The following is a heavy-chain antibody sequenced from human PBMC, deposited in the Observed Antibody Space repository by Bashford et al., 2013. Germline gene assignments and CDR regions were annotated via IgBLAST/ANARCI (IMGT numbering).Heavy chain of an antibody. D-gene: IGHD5-24*01. CDR3: ARGKESWLQNYLAH. CDR1: GYDFNTYI. Sequence: VASVKVSCKASGYDFNTYIIHWVRRAPGQAPEWMGWISAYNGNTNYAQNFQGRVYMTIDTSTNTVYMELGSLRSDDTATYYCARGKESWLQNYLAHWGQGTLVTVSS. J-gene: IGHJ1*01. CDR2: ISAYNGNT. V-gene: IGHV1-18*01.